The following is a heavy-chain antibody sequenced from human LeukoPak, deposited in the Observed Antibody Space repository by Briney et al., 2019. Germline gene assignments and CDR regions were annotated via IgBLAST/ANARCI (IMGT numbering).Heavy chain of an antibody. CDR3: ARDEGHLYGDYLTAEYFQH. D-gene: IGHD4-17*01. Sequence: HPGGSLRLSCAASGFTFSSFGMNWVRQAPGKGLEWVSAISGSGGRTSYADSVKGRFTMSRDNSKNTLYLQMNSLRVEDTAVYYCARDEGHLYGDYLTAEYFQHWGQGTRVTVSS. J-gene: IGHJ1*01. CDR1: GFTFSSFG. CDR2: ISGSGGRT. V-gene: IGHV3-23*01.